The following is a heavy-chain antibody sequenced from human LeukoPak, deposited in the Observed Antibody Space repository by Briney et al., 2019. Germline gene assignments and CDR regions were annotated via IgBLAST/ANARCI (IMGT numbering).Heavy chain of an antibody. CDR3: AKVGVLAGSKYFDY. Sequence: GGSLRLSCAASGFTFSSYAMHWVRQAPGKGLEWVAIISYDGSNKYYADSVKGRFTISRDNSKNTLYLQMNSLRPEDTAMYYCAKVGVLAGSKYFDYWGQGTLVTVSS. D-gene: IGHD3-10*01. J-gene: IGHJ4*02. CDR2: ISYDGSNK. CDR1: GFTFSSYA. V-gene: IGHV3-30*04.